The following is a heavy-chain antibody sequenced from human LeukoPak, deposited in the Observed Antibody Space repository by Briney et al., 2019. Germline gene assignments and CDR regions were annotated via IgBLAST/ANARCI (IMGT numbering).Heavy chain of an antibody. CDR2: TRNKANSYTT. Sequence: PGGSLRLSCAASGFTFSDHYMDWVRQAPGKGLEWVGRTRNKANSYTTEYAASVKGRFSISRDDSKNSLYLQMNSLKSEDTAVYYCVRAGSGWYDWGRGTLVTVSS. J-gene: IGHJ4*02. D-gene: IGHD6-19*01. CDR3: VRAGSGWYD. V-gene: IGHV3-72*01. CDR1: GFTFSDHY.